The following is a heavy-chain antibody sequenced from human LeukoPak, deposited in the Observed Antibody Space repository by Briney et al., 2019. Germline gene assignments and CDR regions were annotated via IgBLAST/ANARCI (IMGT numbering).Heavy chain of an antibody. D-gene: IGHD5-18*01. Sequence: GGSLRLSCAASGFTFSSYAMSWVRQAPGKGLEWVSAISGSGGSTYYADSVKGRFTISRDNSKNTLYLQMNSLRAEDTAVYYCAKDWGYSYGYSYYFDCWGQGTLVTVSS. J-gene: IGHJ4*02. CDR3: AKDWGYSYGYSYYFDC. CDR2: ISGSGGST. CDR1: GFTFSSYA. V-gene: IGHV3-23*01.